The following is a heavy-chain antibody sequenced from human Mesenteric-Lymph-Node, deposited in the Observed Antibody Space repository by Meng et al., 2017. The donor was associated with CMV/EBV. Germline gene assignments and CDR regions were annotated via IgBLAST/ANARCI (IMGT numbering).Heavy chain of an antibody. J-gene: IGHJ4*02. V-gene: IGHV3-30*02. CDR2: IRYDGSNK. CDR3: AKLPKTFYDVLTGYSPAGYFDY. CDR1: GFTFSSFG. Sequence: GESLKISCAASGFTFSSFGMQWVRQAPGKGLEWVAFIRYDGSNKYYADSVKGRFTIARDNSKNTLYLQMNSLRAEDTAVYYCAKLPKTFYDVLTGYSPAGYFDYWGQGILVTVSS. D-gene: IGHD3-9*01.